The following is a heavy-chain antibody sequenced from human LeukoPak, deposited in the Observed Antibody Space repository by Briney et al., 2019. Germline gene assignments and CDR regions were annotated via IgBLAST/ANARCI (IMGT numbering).Heavy chain of an antibody. CDR3: AHIGDNVNFWGNYRLSWFGP. CDR1: GFSLTTSGVG. Sequence: SGPTLLNPTQTLTLTCTFSGFSLTTSGVGVGWIRQPPGKALEWLALIYWDDDKRFSPSLKSRLTIAKDTSKNQVVLTMTNMDPVDTATYYCAHIGDNVNFWGNYRLSWFGPWGQGTLVTVSS. CDR2: IYWDDDK. J-gene: IGHJ5*02. V-gene: IGHV2-5*02. D-gene: IGHD3-16*02.